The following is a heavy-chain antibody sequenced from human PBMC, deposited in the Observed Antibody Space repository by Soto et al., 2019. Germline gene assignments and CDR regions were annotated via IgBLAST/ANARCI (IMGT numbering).Heavy chain of an antibody. Sequence: QVQLVESGGGVVQPGRSLRLSCAASGFTFSSYAMHWVRQAPGKGLEWVAVISYDGSNKYYADSVKGRFTISRDNSKNTLYLQMNSLRAEDTAVYYCASVYYDFWSGSKPYYYGMDVW. J-gene: IGHJ6*01. D-gene: IGHD3-3*01. CDR3: ASVYYDFWSGSKPYYYGMDV. CDR2: ISYDGSNK. V-gene: IGHV3-30-3*01. CDR1: GFTFSSYA.